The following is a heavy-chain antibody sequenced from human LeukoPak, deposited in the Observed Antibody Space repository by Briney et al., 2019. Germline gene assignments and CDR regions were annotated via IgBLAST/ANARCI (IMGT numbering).Heavy chain of an antibody. J-gene: IGHJ4*02. CDR1: GGSISSSSYY. V-gene: IGHV4-39*07. D-gene: IGHD5-12*01. CDR2: IYYSGST. CDR3: ARDRVDGRYFDY. Sequence: SETLSLTCTVSGGSISSSSYYWGWIRQPPGKGLEWIGSIYYSGSTYYNPSLKSRVTISVDTSKNQFSLKLSSVTAADTAVYYCARDRVDGRYFDYWGQGTLVTVYS.